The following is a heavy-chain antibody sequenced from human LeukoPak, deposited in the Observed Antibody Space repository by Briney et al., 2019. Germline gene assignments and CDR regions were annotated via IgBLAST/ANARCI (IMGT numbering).Heavy chain of an antibody. J-gene: IGHJ3*02. CDR2: IYYSGST. CDR3: AREGDYYDSSGYHPIAFDI. D-gene: IGHD3-22*01. Sequence: SETLSLTCTVSGGSISSYYWSWIRQPPGKGLEWVGYIYYSGSTNYNPSLKSRVTISVDTSKNQFSLKLSSVTAADTAVYYCAREGDYYDSSGYHPIAFDIWGQGTMVTASS. V-gene: IGHV4-59*01. CDR1: GGSISSYY.